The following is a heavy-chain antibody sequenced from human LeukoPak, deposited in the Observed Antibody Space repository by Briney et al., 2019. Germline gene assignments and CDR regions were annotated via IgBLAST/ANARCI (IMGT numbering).Heavy chain of an antibody. V-gene: IGHV3-30*18. J-gene: IGHJ4*02. D-gene: IGHD1-26*01. CDR2: TSYDGSDK. Sequence: PGGSLRLSCAASGFTFNNYGMLWVRQAPGKGLEWVAVTSYDGSDKHHADPVKGRFTIARDNSKNTLYLQMNSLRTEDTAVYYCAKAPVVLGSYYSDYWGQGTLVTVSS. CDR1: GFTFNNYG. CDR3: AKAPVVLGSYYSDY.